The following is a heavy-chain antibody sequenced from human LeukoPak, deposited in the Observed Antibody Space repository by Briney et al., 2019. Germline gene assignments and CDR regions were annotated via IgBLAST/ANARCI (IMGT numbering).Heavy chain of an antibody. CDR2: IIPIFGTA. CDR1: GGTFNNSA. Sequence: SVKVSCKTSGGTFNNSAISWVRQAPGPRLEWMGRIIPIFGTANYAQKFQGRVTITTDESTSTAYMELSSLRSEDTAVYYCARDSSGSIDYWGQGTLVTVSS. J-gene: IGHJ4*02. V-gene: IGHV1-69*05. D-gene: IGHD6-19*01. CDR3: ARDSSGSIDY.